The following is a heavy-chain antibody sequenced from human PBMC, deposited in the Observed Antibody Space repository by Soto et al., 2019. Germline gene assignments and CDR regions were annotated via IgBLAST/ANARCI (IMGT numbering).Heavy chain of an antibody. D-gene: IGHD7-27*01. CDR3: ARDQAGEALGYYYYGMDV. CDR1: GFTFSDYY. Sequence: GESLKISCAASGFTFSDYYMSWIRQAPGKGLEWVSYISSSGSTIYYADSVKGRFTISRDNAKNSLYLQMNSLRAEDTAVYYCARDQAGEALGYYYYGMDVWGQGTTVTVSS. CDR2: ISSSGSTI. J-gene: IGHJ6*02. V-gene: IGHV3-11*01.